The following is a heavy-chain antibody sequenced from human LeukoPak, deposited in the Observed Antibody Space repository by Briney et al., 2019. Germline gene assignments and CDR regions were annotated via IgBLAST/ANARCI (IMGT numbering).Heavy chain of an antibody. CDR3: ARDVAAAGAYYFDY. CDR1: GYTFTSYG. Sequence: GASVKVSCKASGYTFTSYGISWVRQAPGQGLEWMGWISAYNGKTNYAQKLQGRVTMTTDTSTSTAYMELRSLRSDDTAVYYCARDVAAAGAYYFDYWGQGTLVTVSS. CDR2: ISAYNGKT. D-gene: IGHD6-13*01. J-gene: IGHJ4*02. V-gene: IGHV1-18*01.